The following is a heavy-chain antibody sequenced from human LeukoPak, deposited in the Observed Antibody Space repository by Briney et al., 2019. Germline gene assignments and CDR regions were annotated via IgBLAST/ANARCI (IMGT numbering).Heavy chain of an antibody. V-gene: IGHV4-38-2*02. Sequence: SETLSLTCTVSGYSISTGYYWGWIRQPPGKGLQWIGSIYRTGSTYYNPSLKSRVTISVDTSKNQFSLNLNSLTAADTAIYYCARVLSDSSGYNFEYWGQGTLVTVST. CDR1: GYSISTGYY. D-gene: IGHD5-18*01. J-gene: IGHJ4*02. CDR3: ARVLSDSSGYNFEY. CDR2: IYRTGST.